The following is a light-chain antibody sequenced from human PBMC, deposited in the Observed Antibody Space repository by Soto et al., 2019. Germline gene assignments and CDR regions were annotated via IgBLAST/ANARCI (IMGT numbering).Light chain of an antibody. Sequence: EIVLTQSPGTLSLSPGERATLSCRASQSVSSSYLAWYQQNRGQAPRLLIYGASSRAPGIPDRFGGSGSGTDFTLTISILEPEDFAVYYCQLYGSSRWTFGQGTKVEIK. CDR3: QLYGSSRWT. CDR2: GAS. V-gene: IGKV3-20*01. CDR1: QSVSSSY. J-gene: IGKJ1*01.